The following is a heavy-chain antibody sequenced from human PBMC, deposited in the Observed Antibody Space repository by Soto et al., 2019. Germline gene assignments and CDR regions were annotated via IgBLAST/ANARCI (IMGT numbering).Heavy chain of an antibody. CDR1: GYTFTGYY. D-gene: IGHD3-3*01. V-gene: IGHV1-2*02. Sequence: ASVKVYCKASGYTFTGYYMHWVRQAPGQGLEWMGWINPNSGGTNYAQKFQGRVTMTRDTSISTAYMELSRLRSDDTAVYSCSRAHYDFWSGSNWFDPWGLGTLVTVSS. J-gene: IGHJ5*02. CDR2: INPNSGGT. CDR3: SRAHYDFWSGSNWFDP.